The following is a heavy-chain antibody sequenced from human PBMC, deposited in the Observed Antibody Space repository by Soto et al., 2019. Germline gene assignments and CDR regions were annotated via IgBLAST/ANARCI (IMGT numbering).Heavy chain of an antibody. CDR2: INIDGSIT. Sequence: GGSLRLSCEASGFTFSRYWMHWVRQAPGKGLVWVSRINIDGSITNYADSVKDRFTISRDSAKNTLYLQMNSLRVEDTAVYRRARGGSGSPMAHDHWGEGTLVTVSS. V-gene: IGHV3-74*01. J-gene: IGHJ4*02. D-gene: IGHD3-10*01. CDR3: ARGGSGSPMAHDH. CDR1: GFTFSRYW.